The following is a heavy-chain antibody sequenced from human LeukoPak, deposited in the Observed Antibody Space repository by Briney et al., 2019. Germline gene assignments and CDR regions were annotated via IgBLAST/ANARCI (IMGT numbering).Heavy chain of an antibody. J-gene: IGHJ4*02. CDR3: TTDYGSGSYFSDY. CDR1: GFIFNNAW. Sequence: GGSLRLSCSASGFIFNNAWMSWVRQAPGKGLEWVGRIKSKSDGGTTDYAAPVKGRFTISREDSKNTLNLQMNSLKTEDTAVYYCTTDYGSGSYFSDYWGQGTLVTVSS. CDR2: IKSKSDGGTT. D-gene: IGHD3-10*01. V-gene: IGHV3-15*01.